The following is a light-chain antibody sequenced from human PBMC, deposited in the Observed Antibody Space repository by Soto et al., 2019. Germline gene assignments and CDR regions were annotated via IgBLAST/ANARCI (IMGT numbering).Light chain of an antibody. CDR1: QSVSSN. CDR3: QPYNNWPLT. V-gene: IGKV3-15*01. Sequence: EIVMTQSPATLSVSPGERATLSCRASQSVSSNLAWYQQKPGQAPRLLIYGASTRATGIPARFSGSGSGTEFTLTISSLQSEYCAVSYCQPYNNWPLTFGGGNKVEIK. J-gene: IGKJ4*01. CDR2: GAS.